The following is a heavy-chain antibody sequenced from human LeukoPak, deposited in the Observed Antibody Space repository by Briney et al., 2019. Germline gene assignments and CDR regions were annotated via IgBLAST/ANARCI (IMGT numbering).Heavy chain of an antibody. D-gene: IGHD2-2*01. CDR1: GFTFSSYD. Sequence: GGSLRLSCAASGFTFSSYDMHWVRQATGKGLEWVSAIGTAGDTYYPGSVKGRFTISRENAKNSLYLQMNSLRAEDTAVYYCAKANLPAAMPDYWGQGALVTVSS. J-gene: IGHJ4*02. CDR2: IGTAGDT. V-gene: IGHV3-13*01. CDR3: AKANLPAAMPDY.